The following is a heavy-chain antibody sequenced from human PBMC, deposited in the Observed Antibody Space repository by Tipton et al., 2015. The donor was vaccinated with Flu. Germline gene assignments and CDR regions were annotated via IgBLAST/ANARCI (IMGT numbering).Heavy chain of an antibody. CDR2: IKQDGSEK. V-gene: IGHV3-7*01. D-gene: IGHD1-26*01. Sequence: QLVQSGGGLVQTGGSLRLSCAASGFAFRSYWMSWVRQAPGKGLEWVANIKQDGSEKYYVDSVKGRFTISRDNAKNSLYLQMNSLRAEDTAVYYCARDYTVGAPDYWGQGTLVTVSS. J-gene: IGHJ4*02. CDR3: ARDYTVGAPDY. CDR1: GFAFRSYW.